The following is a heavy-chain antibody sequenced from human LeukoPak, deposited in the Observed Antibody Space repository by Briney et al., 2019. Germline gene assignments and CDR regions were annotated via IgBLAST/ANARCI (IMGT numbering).Heavy chain of an antibody. J-gene: IGHJ4*02. V-gene: IGHV3-7*01. Sequence: GGSLRLSCVASGFPFKGYWMAWVRQSPGKGLDWVANIKPDGSETNYLDSVKGRSTISRDNARDSLFLEMNNLRVDDTAVYYCARDGGELWPLDEWGQGILVTVSS. D-gene: IGHD3-10*01. CDR2: IKPDGSET. CDR1: GFPFKGYW. CDR3: ARDGGELWPLDE.